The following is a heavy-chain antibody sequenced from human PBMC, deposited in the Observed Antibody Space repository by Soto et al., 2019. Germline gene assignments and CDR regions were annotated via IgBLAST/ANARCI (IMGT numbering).Heavy chain of an antibody. D-gene: IGHD5-18*01. CDR1: GFPPSSYS. Sequence: GGSLRLSCAAPGFPPSSYSVHWVRQAPGKGLEWVAVISYDGSNKYFADSVKGGFPITRDNSKNTLYLQMTGLRVEDRVVYYCARNPTADVFDIWGQGTMVTVS. CDR2: ISYDGSNK. J-gene: IGHJ3*02. CDR3: ARNPTADVFDI. V-gene: IGHV3-30-3*01.